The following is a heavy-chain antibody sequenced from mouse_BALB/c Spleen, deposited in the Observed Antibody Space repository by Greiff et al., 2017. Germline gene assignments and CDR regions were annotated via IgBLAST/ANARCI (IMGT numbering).Heavy chain of an antibody. J-gene: IGHJ1*01. V-gene: IGHV1-14*01. Sequence: EVQLQQSGPELVKPGASVKMSCKASGYTFTSYVMHWVKQKPGQGLEWIGYINPYNDGTKYNEKFKGKATLTSDKSSSTAYMELSSLTSEDSAVYYCARSRFGSHWYFDVWGAGTTVTVSS. CDR2: INPYNDGT. CDR1: GYTFTSYV. CDR3: ARSRFGSHWYFDV. D-gene: IGHD1-1*02.